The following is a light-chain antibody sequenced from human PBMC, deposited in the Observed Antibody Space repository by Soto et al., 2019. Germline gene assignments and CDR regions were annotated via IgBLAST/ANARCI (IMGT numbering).Light chain of an antibody. CDR3: MQALQTPTHYT. J-gene: IGKJ2*01. V-gene: IGKV2-28*01. CDR1: QSLQHSNGYNY. CDR2: LSS. Sequence: DIVMTQSPLSLPVTPGEAASISCRSSQSLQHSNGYNYLDWYLQKPGQSPQLLIYLSSSRASWVPDRFSCCGSGTYCTLTISIVEAEDGGVYYCMQALQTPTHYTFGQGTKLEIK.